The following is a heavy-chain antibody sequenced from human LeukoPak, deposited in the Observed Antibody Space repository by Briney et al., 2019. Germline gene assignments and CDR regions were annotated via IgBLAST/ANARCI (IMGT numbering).Heavy chain of an antibody. J-gene: IGHJ4*02. V-gene: IGHV3-15*01. CDR1: GFTFSDAW. CDR3: TTGLDYYDSSGYYY. D-gene: IGHD3-22*01. CDR2: IKSKTDGGTT. Sequence: GGSLRLSCAASGFTFSDAWMSWVRQAPGKGLEWVGRIKSKTDGGTTDYAAPVKGRFTISRDDSKNTLYLQMNSLKTEDTAVYYCTTGLDYYDSSGYYYWGQGTLVTVSS.